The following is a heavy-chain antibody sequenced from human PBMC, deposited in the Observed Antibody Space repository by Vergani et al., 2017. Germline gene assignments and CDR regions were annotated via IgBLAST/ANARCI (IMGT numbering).Heavy chain of an antibody. CDR1: GFTFSSYA. CDR2: ISGSGGST. D-gene: IGHD5-18*01. CDR3: AKGYRGGIQYISFDY. J-gene: IGHJ4*02. Sequence: EVQLLESGGGLVQPGGSVRLSCAASGFTFSSYAMSWVRQAPGKGLEWVSAISGSGGSTYYADSVKGRFTISRDNSKNTLYLQMNSLRAEDTAVYYCAKGYRGGIQYISFDYWGQGTLVTVSS. V-gene: IGHV3-23*01.